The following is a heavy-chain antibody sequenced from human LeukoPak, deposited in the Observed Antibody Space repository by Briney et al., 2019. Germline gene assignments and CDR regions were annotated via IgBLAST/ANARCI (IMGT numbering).Heavy chain of an antibody. J-gene: IGHJ6*03. V-gene: IGHV3-23*01. CDR3: AKPPFLAAYYYYMDV. CDR2: ISGSGGST. D-gene: IGHD2/OR15-2a*01. Sequence: GGSLRLSCAASGFTFSSYGMSWVRQAPGEGLEWVSAISGSGGSTYYADSVKGRFTISRDNSKNTLYLQMNSLRAEDTAVYYCAKPPFLAAYYYYMDVWGKGTTVTISS. CDR1: GFTFSSYG.